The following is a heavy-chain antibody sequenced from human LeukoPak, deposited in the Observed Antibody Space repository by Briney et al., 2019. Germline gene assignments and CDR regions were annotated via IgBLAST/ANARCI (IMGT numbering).Heavy chain of an antibody. J-gene: IGHJ3*02. CDR2: INHSGST. Sequence: KPSEILSLTCTVSGGSIGSGRYYWSWIRQPAGKGLEWIGEINHSGSTKYNPSLKSRVTISIDTSKNQLSLKLSSVTAADTAVYSCVRHVARAFDIWGQGTKVTVSS. CDR3: VRHVARAFDI. CDR1: GGSIGSGRYY. V-gene: IGHV4-61*10.